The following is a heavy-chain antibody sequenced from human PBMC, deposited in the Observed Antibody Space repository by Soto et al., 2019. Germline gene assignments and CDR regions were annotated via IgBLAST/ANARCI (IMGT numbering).Heavy chain of an antibody. CDR1: GGSNTDSY. J-gene: IGHJ4*02. V-gene: IGHV4-59*08. CDR3: ATYYTGGGGRGY. D-gene: IGHD3-16*01. Sequence: SETLSLTCTVSGGSNTDSYWSWIRQSPEKGLEWIGYFYNTENTNYNPSLSGRATISVDTSKKQFSLKLTSVTAADTAVYYCATYYTGGGGRGYWGQGALVTVS. CDR2: FYNTENT.